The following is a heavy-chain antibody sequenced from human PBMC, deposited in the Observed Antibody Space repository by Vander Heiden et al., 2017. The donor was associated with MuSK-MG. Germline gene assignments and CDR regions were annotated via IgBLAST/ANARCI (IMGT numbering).Heavy chain of an antibody. CDR2: IIPILGIA. V-gene: IGHV1-69*04. Sequence: QVQLVQSGAEVKKPGSSVKVSCKASGGTFSSYAISWVRQAPGQGLEWMGRIIPILGIANYAQKFQGRVTITADKSTSTAYMELSSLRSEDTAVYYCARDVLLSSGYYRGHYFDYWGQGTLVTVSS. D-gene: IGHD3-22*01. CDR3: ARDVLLSSGYYRGHYFDY. J-gene: IGHJ4*02. CDR1: GGTFSSYA.